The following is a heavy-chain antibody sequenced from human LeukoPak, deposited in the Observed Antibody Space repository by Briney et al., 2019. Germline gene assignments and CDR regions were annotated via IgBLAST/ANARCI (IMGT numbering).Heavy chain of an antibody. CDR3: AKYYYDSSGRGNDAFDV. D-gene: IGHD3-22*01. CDR1: GFSFGSYA. J-gene: IGHJ3*01. V-gene: IGHV3-23*01. CDR2: ISGSGMFT. Sequence: PGGSLRLSCATSGFSFGSYAMSWVRQAPGKGLEWVSSISGSGMFTYYADSVKGRFTISRDNSKITLYLQMSSLRAEDTATFYCAKYYYDSSGRGNDAFDVWGQGTMVTVSS.